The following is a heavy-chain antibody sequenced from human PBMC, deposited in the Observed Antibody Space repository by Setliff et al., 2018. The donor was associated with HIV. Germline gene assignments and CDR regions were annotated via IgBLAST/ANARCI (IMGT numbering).Heavy chain of an antibody. CDR1: GDSFTSSY. CDR2: IYYSGST. V-gene: IGHV4-59*01. Sequence: SETLSLTCTVSGDSFTSSYWSWIRQPPGKGPEWIGYIYYSGSTNYNPSLKSRVTMSVDTSKTQFFLQLSSVTAADTALYYCARGWSSGWYNWFDPWGQGTLVTVSS. D-gene: IGHD6-19*01. CDR3: ARGWSSGWYNWFDP. J-gene: IGHJ5*02.